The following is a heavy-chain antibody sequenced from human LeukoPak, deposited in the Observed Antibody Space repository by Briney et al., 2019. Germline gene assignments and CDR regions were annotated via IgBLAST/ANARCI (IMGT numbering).Heavy chain of an antibody. CDR1: GFTFDDYT. D-gene: IGHD3-3*01. Sequence: GGSLRLSCAASGFTFDDYTMHWVRQAPGKGLEWVSLISWDGGSTYYADSVKGRFTISRDNSKNSLYLQMNSLRTEDTALYYCAKDSHLQGSGYSWFDPWGQGTLVTVSS. CDR3: AKDSHLQGSGYSWFDP. CDR2: ISWDGGST. J-gene: IGHJ5*02. V-gene: IGHV3-43*01.